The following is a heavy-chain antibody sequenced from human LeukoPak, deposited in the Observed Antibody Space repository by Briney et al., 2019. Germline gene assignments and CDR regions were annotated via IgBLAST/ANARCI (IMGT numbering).Heavy chain of an antibody. CDR2: IYYSGST. D-gene: IGHD3-22*01. CDR3: AKDWGSYYYDSSGSIDY. V-gene: IGHV4-31*03. J-gene: IGHJ4*02. CDR1: GGSISSGGYY. Sequence: SETLSLTCTVFGGSISSGGYYWSWIRQHPGKGLEWIGYIYYSGSTYYNPSLKSRVTISVDTSKNQFSLKLSSVTAADTAVYYCAKDWGSYYYDSSGSIDYWGQGTLVTVSS.